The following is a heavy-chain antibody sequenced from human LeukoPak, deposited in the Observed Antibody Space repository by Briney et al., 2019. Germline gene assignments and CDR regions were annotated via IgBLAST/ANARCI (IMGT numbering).Heavy chain of an antibody. J-gene: IGHJ6*03. CDR1: GGSISSYY. CDR3: ARRGVAAAGTRIGYYYYYMDV. D-gene: IGHD6-13*01. Sequence: PSETLSLTCTVSGGSISSYYWSWIRQPPGKGLEWIGYIYYSGSTNYNPSLKSRVTISVDTSKNQFSLKLSSVTAADTAVYYCARRGVAAAGTRIGYYYYYMDVWGKGTTVTISS. CDR2: IYYSGST. V-gene: IGHV4-59*12.